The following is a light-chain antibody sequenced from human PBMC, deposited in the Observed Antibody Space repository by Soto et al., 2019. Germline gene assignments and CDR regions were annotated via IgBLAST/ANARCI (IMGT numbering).Light chain of an antibody. CDR3: PQYYSYPPT. CDR2: AAT. J-gene: IGKJ1*01. CDR1: QGISSY. V-gene: IGKV1-8*01. Sequence: AIRMTQYPSSFSASTGDRVTITCRASQGISSYLAWYQQKPGKSPKLLIYAATTLQSGVPSTFSGSGTGTDFTLAIGCLQADDFATYYDPQYYSYPPTFHQKTKEEI.